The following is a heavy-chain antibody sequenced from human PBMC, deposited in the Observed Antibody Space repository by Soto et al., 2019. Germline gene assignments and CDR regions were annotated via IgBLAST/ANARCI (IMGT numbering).Heavy chain of an antibody. J-gene: IGHJ4*02. CDR2: ITPMIGTT. D-gene: IGHD3-10*01. Sequence: QVHLVQSGAEVKRPGSSVRVSCRASGGTFYTYAFTWVRQAPGQGLEWMGGITPMIGTTKYAQKFHGPVTFPADESASTDYMELSNLRSDDTAVYYCARDVSVMTSVFGFWGQGTLITVSS. V-gene: IGHV1-69*01. CDR3: ARDVSVMTSVFGF. CDR1: GGTFYTYA.